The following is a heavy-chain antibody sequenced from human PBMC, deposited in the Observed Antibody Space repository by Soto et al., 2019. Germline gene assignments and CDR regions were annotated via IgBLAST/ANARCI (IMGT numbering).Heavy chain of an antibody. D-gene: IGHD1-26*01. CDR3: AKAMGGWFPSFDY. J-gene: IGHJ4*02. V-gene: IGHV3-9*01. CDR1: GFTFSSYA. Sequence: GGSLRLSCAASGFTFSSYAMHWVRQAPGKGLEWVSGISWNSGSIGYADSVKGRFTISRDNAKNSLYLQMNSLRAEDTALYYCAKAMGGWFPSFDYWGQGTLVTVSS. CDR2: ISWNSGSI.